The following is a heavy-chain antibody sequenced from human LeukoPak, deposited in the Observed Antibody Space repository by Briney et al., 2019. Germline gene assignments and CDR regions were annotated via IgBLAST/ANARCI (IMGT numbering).Heavy chain of an antibody. CDR2: ISGSGGST. CDR3: AKDVMNSGSWGDY. Sequence: GGSLRLSCAASGFTFSSYAMSWVRQAPGKGLEWVSAISGSGGSTYYADSVKGRFTISRDNSKDTLYLQMNSLRAEDTAVYYCAKDVMNSGSWGDYWGQGTLVTVSS. V-gene: IGHV3-23*01. D-gene: IGHD1-26*01. CDR1: GFTFSSYA. J-gene: IGHJ4*02.